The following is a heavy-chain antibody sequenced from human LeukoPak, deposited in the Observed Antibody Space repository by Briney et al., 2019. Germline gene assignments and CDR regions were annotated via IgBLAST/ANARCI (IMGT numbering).Heavy chain of an antibody. V-gene: IGHV3-9*01. CDR3: AKDARSSSRGYFDY. J-gene: IGHJ4*02. Sequence: HAGGSLRLSCAASGFTFDDYAMHWVRQAPGKGLEWVSGISWNSGSIGYADAVKGRFTISRDNAKNSLYLQMSSLRAEDTALYYCAKDARSSSRGYFDYWGQGTLVTVSS. CDR2: ISWNSGSI. D-gene: IGHD6-13*01. CDR1: GFTFDDYA.